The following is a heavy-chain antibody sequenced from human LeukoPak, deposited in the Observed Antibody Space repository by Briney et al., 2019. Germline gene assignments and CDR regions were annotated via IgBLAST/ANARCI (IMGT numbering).Heavy chain of an antibody. D-gene: IGHD1-26*01. CDR1: GGSISSSSYY. J-gene: IGHJ4*02. CDR3: ARIVPRYSATYYNFDY. V-gene: IGHV4-39*01. CDR2: IYYSGAT. Sequence: PSGTLSLTCTVSGGSISSSSYYWGWIRQPPGKGLEWIASIYYSGATYYSSSLKSRVTISADTSKNQFSLILNSVTAADTAVYYCARIVPRYSATYYNFDYWGPGTLVTVFS.